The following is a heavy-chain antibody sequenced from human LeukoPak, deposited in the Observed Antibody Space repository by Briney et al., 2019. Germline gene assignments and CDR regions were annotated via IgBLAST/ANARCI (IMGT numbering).Heavy chain of an antibody. D-gene: IGHD3-3*01. CDR2: ISSSSTI. CDR1: GFTFSSYS. J-gene: IGHJ3*02. Sequence: PGGSLRLSCAASGFTFSSYSMNWVRQAPGKGLEWVSYISSSSTIYYADSVKGRFTISRDNAKNSLYLQMNSLRAEDTAVYYCARQPPVRFADAFDIWGQGTMVTVSS. V-gene: IGHV3-48*01. CDR3: ARQPPVRFADAFDI.